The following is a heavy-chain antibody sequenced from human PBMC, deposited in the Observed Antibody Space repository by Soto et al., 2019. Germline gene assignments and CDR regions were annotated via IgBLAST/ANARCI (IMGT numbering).Heavy chain of an antibody. CDR1: GYSFTSYW. Sequence: LGESLKISCKGSGYSFTSYWIGWVRQMPGKGLEWMGIIYPGDSDTRYSPSFQGQVTISADKSISTAYLQWSSLKASDTAMYYCARHVSIAAAGVYYYYGMDVWGQGTTVTVSS. V-gene: IGHV5-51*01. J-gene: IGHJ6*02. CDR2: IYPGDSDT. CDR3: ARHVSIAAAGVYYYYGMDV. D-gene: IGHD6-13*01.